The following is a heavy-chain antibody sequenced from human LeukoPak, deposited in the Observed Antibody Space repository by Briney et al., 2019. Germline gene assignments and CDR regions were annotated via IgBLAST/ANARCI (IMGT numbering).Heavy chain of an antibody. V-gene: IGHV6-1*01. J-gene: IGHJ4*02. CDR2: TYYRSRWYN. CDR1: GDSVSRNSAA. Sequence: SQTLSLTCAISGDSVSRNSAAWSWIRQSPSRGLEWLGRTYYRSRWYNDYAVTMKSRISINPDTSKSQFSLQLNSVTPEDTAVYYCATGGYYYEFDYWGQGILVTVSS. CDR3: ATGGYYYEFDY. D-gene: IGHD3-22*01.